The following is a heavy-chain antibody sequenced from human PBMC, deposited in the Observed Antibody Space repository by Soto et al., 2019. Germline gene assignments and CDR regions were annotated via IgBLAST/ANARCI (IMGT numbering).Heavy chain of an antibody. CDR2: ISSRSSNI. CDR1: GFTFNIYS. CDR3: ARDTKMLAPLIYMDH. Sequence: GSLRLSCAASGFTFNIYSMNWVRQAPGKGLEWVSSISSRSSNIDYADSVKGRFTISRDNANNSLYLQMNNLSADDTAVYYCARDTKMLAPLIYMDHWGRGTIVTVYS. J-gene: IGHJ4*02. V-gene: IGHV3-21*01. D-gene: IGHD3-22*01.